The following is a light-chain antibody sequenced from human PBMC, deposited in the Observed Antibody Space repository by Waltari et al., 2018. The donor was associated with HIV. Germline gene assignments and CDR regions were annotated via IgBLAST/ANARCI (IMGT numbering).Light chain of an antibody. V-gene: IGLV2-8*01. CDR2: DVI. CDR1: SSDVGGYNY. J-gene: IGLJ2*01. CDR3: SSHAGSKVV. Sequence: QSALTQPPSASGSPGQSVTLSCTGTSSDVGGYNYVSWHQQHPGKAPKRRIYDVIKRPSGVPDRFSGSKSGNTASRTVSGLTPEDEADYYCSSHAGSKVVCGGGTRLTVL.